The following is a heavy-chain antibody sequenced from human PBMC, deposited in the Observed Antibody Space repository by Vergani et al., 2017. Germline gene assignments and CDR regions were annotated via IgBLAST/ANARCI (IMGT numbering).Heavy chain of an antibody. CDR3: ARNRFYDSSGYYRFDY. D-gene: IGHD3-22*01. CDR2: ISAYNGNT. V-gene: IGHV1-18*01. CDR1: GYTFTSYG. J-gene: IGHJ4*02. Sequence: QVQLVQSGAEVKKPGASVKVSCKASGYTFTSYGISWVRQAPGQGLEWMGWISAYNGNTNYAQKLQGRVTMTIDTSTSTAYMELRSLRSDDTAVYYCARNRFYDSSGYYRFDYWGQGTLVTVSS.